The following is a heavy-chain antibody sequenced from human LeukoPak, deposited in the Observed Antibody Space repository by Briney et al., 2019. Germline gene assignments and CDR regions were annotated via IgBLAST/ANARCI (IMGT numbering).Heavy chain of an antibody. CDR2: IYSGGST. J-gene: IGHJ4*02. CDR1: GVTFTSYG. Sequence: PGRSLTLSCAASGVTFTSYGMHWVRQAPGKGLEWVAVIYSGGSTYYADSVKGRFTISRDNSKNTLYLQMNSLRAEDTAVYYCARDPERQQLVLGQWYYFDYWGQGTLVTVSS. CDR3: ARDPERQQLVLGQWYYFDY. D-gene: IGHD6-13*01. V-gene: IGHV3-NL1*01.